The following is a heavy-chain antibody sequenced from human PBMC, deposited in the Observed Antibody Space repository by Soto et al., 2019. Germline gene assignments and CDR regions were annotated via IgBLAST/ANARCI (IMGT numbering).Heavy chain of an antibody. CDR2: IYHSGST. Sequence: QVPLQESGPGRVKPSGTLSLTCGVSGGSIRRNKWWSCVRQPPGKGLDWIGEIYHSGSTNYNASLKSRGTISGDKSKNQCSLKLHSVTAADTAVYYCARWGDWMHQVLWVQGTMVTVSS. J-gene: IGHJ4*02. D-gene: IGHD1-1*01. V-gene: IGHV4-4*02. CDR3: ARWGDWMHQVL. CDR1: GGSIRRNKW.